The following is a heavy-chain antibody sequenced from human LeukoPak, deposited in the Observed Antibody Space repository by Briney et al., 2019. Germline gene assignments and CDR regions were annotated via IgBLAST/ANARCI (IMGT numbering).Heavy chain of an antibody. D-gene: IGHD6-19*01. CDR2: INHSGST. V-gene: IGHV4-34*01. Sequence: SETLSLTCAVYGGSFSGYYWSWIRQPPGKGLEWIGEINHSGSTNYNPSLKSRVTISVDTSKNQFSLKLSSVTAADTAVYYCATNSGSAYWGQGTLVTVSS. CDR3: ATNSGSAY. CDR1: GGSFSGYY. J-gene: IGHJ4*02.